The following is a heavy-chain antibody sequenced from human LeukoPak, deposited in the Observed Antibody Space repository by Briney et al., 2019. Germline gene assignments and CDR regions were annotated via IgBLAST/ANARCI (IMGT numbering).Heavy chain of an antibody. CDR2: IYTSGST. D-gene: IGHD6-6*01. J-gene: IGHJ4*02. Sequence: PSETLSLTCTVSGGSISSYYWSWIRQPAGKGLEWIGRIYTSGSTNYNPSLKSRVTISVDKSKNQFSLKLSSVTAADTAVYHCARLIPSARPTLGPFSDWGQGHLVTVSS. V-gene: IGHV4-4*07. CDR3: ARLIPSARPTLGPFSD. CDR1: GGSISSYY.